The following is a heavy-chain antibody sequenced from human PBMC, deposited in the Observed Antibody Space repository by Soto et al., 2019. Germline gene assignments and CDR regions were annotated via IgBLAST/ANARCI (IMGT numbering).Heavy chain of an antibody. J-gene: IGHJ4*02. CDR2: ISSSGSTI. Sequence: GSLRLSCAASGFTFSDYYMSWIRQAPGKGLEWVSYISSSGSTIYYADSVKGRFTISRDNAKNSLYLQMNSLRAEDTAVYYCAKITIFGVVISPFDYWGQGTLVTVSS. V-gene: IGHV3-11*01. D-gene: IGHD3-3*01. CDR1: GFTFSDYY. CDR3: AKITIFGVVISPFDY.